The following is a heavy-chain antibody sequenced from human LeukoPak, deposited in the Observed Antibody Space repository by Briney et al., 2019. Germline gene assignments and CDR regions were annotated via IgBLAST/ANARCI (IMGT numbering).Heavy chain of an antibody. CDR2: ISGDGGST. CDR3: ARESETSGWYDY. D-gene: IGHD6-19*01. Sequence: GGSLRLSCAASGFNFSSHNMNWVRQAPGKGLEWVSLISGDGGSTFYADSVRGRFTISRDDTRKSLSLQMSSLRSEDTALYYCARESETSGWYDYWGQGTLVTVSS. CDR1: GFNFSSHN. V-gene: IGHV3-43*02. J-gene: IGHJ4*02.